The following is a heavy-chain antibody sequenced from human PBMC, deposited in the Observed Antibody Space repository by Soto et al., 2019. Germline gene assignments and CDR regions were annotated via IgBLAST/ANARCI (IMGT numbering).Heavy chain of an antibody. D-gene: IGHD2-2*01. Sequence: QLQLQESGPGLVKPSETLSLTCTVSGGSISSSIYYWGWIRQPPGKGLEWIGSMYYSGSTYYNPSLKSRVTISVDTSKNQFSLKLSSVTAADTAVYYCARQRCSSSSCYPHIYNYYGMDVWGQGTAVTVSS. CDR2: MYYSGST. CDR1: GGSISSSIYY. CDR3: ARQRCSSSSCYPHIYNYYGMDV. V-gene: IGHV4-39*01. J-gene: IGHJ6*02.